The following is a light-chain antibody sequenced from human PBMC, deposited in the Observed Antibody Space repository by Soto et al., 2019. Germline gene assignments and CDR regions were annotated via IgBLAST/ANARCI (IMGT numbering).Light chain of an antibody. CDR3: QQYNNWPPYT. CDR2: GAS. V-gene: IGKV3-15*01. J-gene: IGKJ2*01. CDR1: QSVSSN. Sequence: EIVMTQSPATLSVSPGERATLSCRASQSVSSNLAWYQPKPGQAPRLLIYGASTRATGIPARFSGSGSGTEFTLTISSLQSEDLAVYYGQQYNNWPPYTFGQGTKLEIK.